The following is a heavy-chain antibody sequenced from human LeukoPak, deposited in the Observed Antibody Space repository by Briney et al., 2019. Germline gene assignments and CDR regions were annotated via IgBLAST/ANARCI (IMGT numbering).Heavy chain of an antibody. J-gene: IGHJ4*02. V-gene: IGHV3-11*04. CDR3: ARDLGVENCSSTSCRL. Sequence: GGSLRLSCAASGFTFSDYYMSWIRQAPGKGLEWVSYISSSGSTIYYADSVKGRFTISRDNAKNSLYLQMNSLRAEDTAVYYCARDLGVENCSSTSCRLRGQGTLVTVSS. CDR1: GFTFSDYY. D-gene: IGHD2-2*01. CDR2: ISSSGSTI.